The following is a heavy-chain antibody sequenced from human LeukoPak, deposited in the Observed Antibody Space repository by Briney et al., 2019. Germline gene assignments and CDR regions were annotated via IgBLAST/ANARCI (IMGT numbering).Heavy chain of an antibody. CDR1: GGSFSGYY. D-gene: IGHD6-19*01. CDR3: ASQYSCGWYDAFDI. V-gene: IGHV4-34*01. J-gene: IGHJ3*02. CDR2: INHSGST. Sequence: SETLSLTCAVYGGSFSGYYWSWIRQPPGKGLEWIGEINHSGSTNYNPSLKSRVTISVDTSKNQFSLKLSSVTAADTAVYYCASQYSCGWYDAFDIWGQGTMVTVSS.